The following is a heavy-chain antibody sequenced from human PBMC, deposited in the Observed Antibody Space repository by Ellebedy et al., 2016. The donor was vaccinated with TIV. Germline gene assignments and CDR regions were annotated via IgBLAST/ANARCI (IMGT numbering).Heavy chain of an antibody. CDR2: VSFDGRNT. V-gene: IGHV3-30*03. J-gene: IGHJ4*02. CDR3: ARGNSVWISYAHFDY. CDR1: GFTFRNFG. D-gene: IGHD6-19*01. Sequence: GESLKISCVASGFTFRNFGMHWVRQAPGKGLEWVAVVSFDGRNTDYLDSVKGRFTISRDNSKKTLYLEMNTLRPEDTAVSYCARGNSVWISYAHFDYWGQGTLVTVSS.